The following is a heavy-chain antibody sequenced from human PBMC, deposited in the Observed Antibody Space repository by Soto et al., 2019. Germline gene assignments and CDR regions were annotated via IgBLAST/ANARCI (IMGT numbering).Heavy chain of an antibody. J-gene: IGHJ3*02. CDR1: GLTFSHAW. CDR3: ITDLSVRCSGGSCNDAFDI. Sequence: PGGSLSLSCAPSGLTFSHAWMNWVRQAPGKGLGWVGRIRNKGDGGTADYSAPVKGRFSISRDDLKNTMDLQMNSLKAEDTAVYYCITDLSVRCSGGSCNDAFDIWGQGTMVTVSS. CDR2: IRNKGDGGTA. V-gene: IGHV3-15*07. D-gene: IGHD2-15*01.